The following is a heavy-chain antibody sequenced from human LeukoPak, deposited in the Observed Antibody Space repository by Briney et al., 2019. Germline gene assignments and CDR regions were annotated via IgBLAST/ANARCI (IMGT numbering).Heavy chain of an antibody. D-gene: IGHD3-10*01. J-gene: IGHJ4*02. Sequence: GGSLRLSCAASGFTFRTYWMSWVHQAPGKGLEWVANIKQDGNEKYYVDSVKGRFTISRDNAKNSLYLQMNSLRAEDTAVYYCAREDSGSYVFDYWGQGTLVTVSS. CDR2: IKQDGNEK. CDR3: AREDSGSYVFDY. V-gene: IGHV3-7*01. CDR1: GFTFRTYW.